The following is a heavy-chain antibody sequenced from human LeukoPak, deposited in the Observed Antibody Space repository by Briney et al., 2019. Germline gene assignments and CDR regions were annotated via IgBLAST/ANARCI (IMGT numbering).Heavy chain of an antibody. CDR3: AKDLPDYGDYIEGY. D-gene: IGHD4-17*01. J-gene: IGHJ4*02. Sequence: GGSLRLSCAASGFTFSSFCMSWVRQAPGKWLEWVSTISGSGGIIDYADSVKGRFTFSRDNSRNMVYLQMNSLRAEDTAVYYCAKDLPDYGDYIEGYWGQGTLVTVSS. CDR2: ISGSGGII. CDR1: GFTFSSFC. V-gene: IGHV3-23*01.